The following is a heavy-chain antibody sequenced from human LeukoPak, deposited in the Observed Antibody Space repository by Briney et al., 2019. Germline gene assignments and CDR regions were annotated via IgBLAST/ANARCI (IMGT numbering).Heavy chain of an antibody. CDR3: ARARGLSSGWYPDY. CDR2: ISSSGSTI. Sequence: GGSLRFSCAASGFTFSDYYMSGIRQAPGKGLEWVSYISSSGSTIYYADSVKGRFTISRDNAKNSLYLQMNSLRAEDTAVYYCARARGLSSGWYPDYWGQGTLVTVSS. J-gene: IGHJ4*02. V-gene: IGHV3-11*01. CDR1: GFTFSDYY. D-gene: IGHD6-19*01.